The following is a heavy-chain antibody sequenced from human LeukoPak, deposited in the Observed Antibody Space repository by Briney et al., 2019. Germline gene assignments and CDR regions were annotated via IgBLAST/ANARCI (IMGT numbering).Heavy chain of an antibody. CDR3: ARLRGYIRTFDP. CDR2: INHSGST. CDR1: GGSFSGYY. D-gene: IGHD5-24*01. J-gene: IGHJ5*02. V-gene: IGHV4-34*01. Sequence: TPSETLSLTCAVYGGSFSGYYWSWIRQPPGKGLEWIGEINHSGSTNYNPSLKSRVIISVDTSKNQFSLKLSSVTAADTAVYYCARLRGYIRTFDPWGQGTLVTVSS.